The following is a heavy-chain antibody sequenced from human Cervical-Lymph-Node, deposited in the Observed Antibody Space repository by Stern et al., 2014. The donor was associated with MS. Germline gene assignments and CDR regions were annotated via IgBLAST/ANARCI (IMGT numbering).Heavy chain of an antibody. D-gene: IGHD3-3*01. CDR3: AAIPITIFGVAIGPREYGAFDY. CDR1: GFTFGDYG. CDR2: ISFDGSSH. V-gene: IGHV3-30*03. Sequence: VQLVQSGGGVVQPGRSLRLSCAASGFTFGDYGMHWVRQAPGKGLEWVAVISFDGSSHYYADSVKVRFTISRDNSKSTLSLQMNSLRTDDTAVYYCAAIPITIFGVAIGPREYGAFDYWGQGTLVTVSS. J-gene: IGHJ4*02.